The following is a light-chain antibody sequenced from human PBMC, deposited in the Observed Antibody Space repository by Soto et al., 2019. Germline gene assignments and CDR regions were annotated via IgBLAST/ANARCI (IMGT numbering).Light chain of an antibody. Sequence: AIQMTQSPSSLSASVGDRVTITCRASQAISNDLGWYQQKPGKAPNSLIFGASNWQAGVPVRFSASGSGTNFTLTISNLQPEDFASYYCLQYYTYPWTFGQGTKVDI. J-gene: IGKJ1*01. CDR2: GAS. V-gene: IGKV1-6*01. CDR1: QAISND. CDR3: LQYYTYPWT.